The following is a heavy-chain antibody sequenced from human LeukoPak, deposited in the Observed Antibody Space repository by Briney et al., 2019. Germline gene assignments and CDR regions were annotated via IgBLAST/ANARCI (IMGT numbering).Heavy chain of an antibody. CDR3: AKLDYYGSGSYWGRPDAFDI. CDR1: GFTFSSYG. J-gene: IGHJ3*02. Sequence: PGGSLRLSCAASGFTFSSYGMHWVRQAPGKGLEWVAFIRYDGSNKYYADSVKGRFTISRDNSKNTLYLQMNSLRAEDTAVYYCAKLDYYGSGSYWGRPDAFDIWGQGTMVTVSS. D-gene: IGHD3-10*01. CDR2: IRYDGSNK. V-gene: IGHV3-30*02.